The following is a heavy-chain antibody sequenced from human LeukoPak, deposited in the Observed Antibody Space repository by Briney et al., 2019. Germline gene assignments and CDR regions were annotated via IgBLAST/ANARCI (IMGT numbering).Heavy chain of an antibody. Sequence: GGSLRLSCAASGFAVRTNYVSWVRQAPGKGLECVSVIYRGGSTYYSDSVKGRFTISRDNAKNSLYLQMNSLRDEDTAVYYCARDGTFDIWGQGTMVTVSS. CDR2: IYRGGST. V-gene: IGHV3-66*01. CDR3: ARDGTFDI. CDR1: GFAVRTNY. D-gene: IGHD1-26*01. J-gene: IGHJ3*02.